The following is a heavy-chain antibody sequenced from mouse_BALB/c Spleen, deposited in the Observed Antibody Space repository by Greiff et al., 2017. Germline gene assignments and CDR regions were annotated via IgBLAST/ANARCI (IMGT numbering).Heavy chain of an antibody. CDR2: IYPGDGDT. CDR1: GYAFSSSW. CDR3: ARRNYGSSYYYAMDY. V-gene: IGHV1-82*01. Sequence: QVQLQQSGPELVKPGASVKISCKASGYAFSSSWMNWVKQRPGQGLEWIGRIYPGDGDTNYNGKFKGKATLTADKSSSTAYMQLSSLTSVDSAVYFCARRNYGSSYYYAMDYWGQGTSVTVSS. J-gene: IGHJ4*01. D-gene: IGHD1-1*01.